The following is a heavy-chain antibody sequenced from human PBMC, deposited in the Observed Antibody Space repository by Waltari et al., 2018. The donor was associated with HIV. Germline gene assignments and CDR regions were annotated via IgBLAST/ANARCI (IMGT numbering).Heavy chain of an antibody. Sequence: QLQLQESGPGLVKPSETLSLTCTVSGGSIRSSSYYWGWIRQPPGKGLEWIGSIYYSGSTYYNPSLKSRVTISVDTSKNQFSLKLSSVTAADTAVYYCARSIPNSSGWPFDYWGQGTLVTVSS. V-gene: IGHV4-39*01. CDR3: ARSIPNSSGWPFDY. CDR1: GGSIRSSSYY. D-gene: IGHD6-19*01. CDR2: IYYSGST. J-gene: IGHJ4*02.